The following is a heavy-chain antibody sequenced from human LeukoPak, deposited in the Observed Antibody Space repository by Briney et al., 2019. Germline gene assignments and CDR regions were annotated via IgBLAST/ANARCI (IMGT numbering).Heavy chain of an antibody. V-gene: IGHV4-59*01. J-gene: IGHJ4*02. Sequence: SETLSLTCTVSGGSINNYYWTWIRQPPGKGLEWIGYIYYSGSTNYNPSLKSRVTISVDTSKNQFSLRLSSVTAADTAVYYCARVTGYMTEDYFDYWGQGTLITVSS. CDR1: GGSINNYY. CDR2: IYYSGST. D-gene: IGHD6-13*01. CDR3: ARVTGYMTEDYFDY.